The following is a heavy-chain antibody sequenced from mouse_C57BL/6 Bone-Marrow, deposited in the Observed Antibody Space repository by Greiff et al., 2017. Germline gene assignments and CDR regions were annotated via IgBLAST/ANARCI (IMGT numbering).Heavy chain of an antibody. CDR3: ARDRGYYYGSSYDY. CDR2: ISAGGSYT. D-gene: IGHD1-1*01. V-gene: IGHV5-4*01. CDR1: GFTFSSYA. Sequence: EVMLVESGGGLVKPGGSLKLSCAASGFTFSSYAMSWVRQTPEKRLEWVATISAGGSYTYYPDNVKGRFTISRDNAKNNLYLQMSHLKSEDTAMYSCARDRGYYYGSSYDYWGQGTTLTVSS. J-gene: IGHJ2*01.